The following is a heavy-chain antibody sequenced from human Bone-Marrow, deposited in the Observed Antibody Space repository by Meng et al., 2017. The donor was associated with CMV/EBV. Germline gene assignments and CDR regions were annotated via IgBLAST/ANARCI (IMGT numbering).Heavy chain of an antibody. J-gene: IGHJ4*02. CDR2: INPNSGGT. D-gene: IGHD2-2*01. CDR3: ARVLRSIVVAPAAPLGY. CDR1: YNFTGYY. V-gene: IGHV1-2*02. Sequence: YNFTGYYMHWVRQAPRQGLEWMGWINPNSGGTNYAQKFQGRVTMTRDTSISTAYMELSRLRSDDTAVYYCARVLRSIVVAPAAPLGYWGQGTLVTVSS.